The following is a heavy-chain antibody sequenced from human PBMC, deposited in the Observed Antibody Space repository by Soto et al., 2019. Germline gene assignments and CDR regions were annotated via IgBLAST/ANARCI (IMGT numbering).Heavy chain of an antibody. V-gene: IGHV3-11*06. CDR2: ISPGSRYP. CDR3: VREGRGSFDF. D-gene: IGHD5-12*01. Sequence: GGSLRLSCAGSGFTFGDSYMSWIRQAPGKGLEWLSYISPGSRYPAYADSVKGRFTISRDNAKRSLYLQMMSLTAEDTAIYYCVREGRGSFDFWGRGTMVTVSS. CDR1: GFTFGDSY. J-gene: IGHJ3*01.